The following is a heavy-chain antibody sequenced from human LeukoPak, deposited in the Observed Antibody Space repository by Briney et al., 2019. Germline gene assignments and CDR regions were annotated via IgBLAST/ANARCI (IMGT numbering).Heavy chain of an antibody. V-gene: IGHV3-7*01. D-gene: IGHD2-2*01. CDR2: IKQDGSDK. Sequence: GGSLRLSCAASGFTFSSYWMSWVRQAPGKGLEWVANIKQDGSDKYYVDSVKGRFTISRDNAKNSLYLQMNSLRAEDTAVYYCARPSDCSSTSCPTMASRNLAYYYYGMDVWGQGTTVTVSS. J-gene: IGHJ6*02. CDR3: ARPSDCSSTSCPTMASRNLAYYYYGMDV. CDR1: GFTFSSYW.